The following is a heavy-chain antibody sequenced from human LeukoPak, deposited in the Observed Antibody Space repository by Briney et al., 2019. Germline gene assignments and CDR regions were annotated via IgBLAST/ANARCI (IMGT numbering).Heavy chain of an antibody. CDR2: IIPIFGTA. J-gene: IGHJ3*02. V-gene: IGHV1-69*13. D-gene: IGHD3-10*01. CDR1: GGTFSSYA. Sequence: SVKVSCKASGGTFSSYAISWVRQAPGQGLEWMGGIIPIFGTANYAQKFQGRVTITADESTGTAYMELSSLRSEDTAVYYCASGGMTSGALDIWGQGTMVTVSS. CDR3: ASGGMTSGALDI.